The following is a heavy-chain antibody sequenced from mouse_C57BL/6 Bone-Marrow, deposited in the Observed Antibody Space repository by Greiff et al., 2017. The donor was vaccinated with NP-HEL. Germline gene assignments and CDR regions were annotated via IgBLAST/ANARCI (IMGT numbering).Heavy chain of an antibody. J-gene: IGHJ2*01. Sequence: EVKLMESGGDLVKPGGSLKLSCAASGFTFSSYGMSWVRQTPDKRLEWVATISSGGSYTYYPDSVKGRFTISRDNAKNTLYLQMSSLKSEDTAMYYCARTTCYADYWGQGTTLTVSS. CDR1: GFTFSSYG. CDR3: ARTTCYADY. D-gene: IGHD1-1*01. CDR2: ISSGGSYT. V-gene: IGHV5-6*01.